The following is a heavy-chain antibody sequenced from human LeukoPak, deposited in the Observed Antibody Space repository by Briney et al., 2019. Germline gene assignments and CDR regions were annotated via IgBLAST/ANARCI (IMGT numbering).Heavy chain of an antibody. CDR1: GGSFSGYY. CDR3: ALKSATWFDP. V-gene: IGHV4-34*01. J-gene: IGHJ5*02. Sequence: SETLSLTCAVYGGSFSGYYWSWIRQPPGKGLEWIGEINHSGSTNYNPSLKSRVTISVDTSKNQFSLKLSPVTAADTAVYYCALKSATWFDPWGQGTLVTVSS. CDR2: INHSGST.